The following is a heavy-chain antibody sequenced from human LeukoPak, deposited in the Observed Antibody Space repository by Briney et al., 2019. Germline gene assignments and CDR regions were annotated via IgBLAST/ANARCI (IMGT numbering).Heavy chain of an antibody. D-gene: IGHD3-3*01. Sequence: SETLSLTCTVSGGSISSYYWSWIRQPAGKGLEWIGRIYISGSTNYNPSLKSRVTMSVDTSKNQFSLKLTSMTAADTAVYYCARAMNRSGDYLGFDPWGLGIVVTVSS. J-gene: IGHJ5*02. CDR1: GGSISSYY. V-gene: IGHV4-4*07. CDR2: IYISGST. CDR3: ARAMNRSGDYLGFDP.